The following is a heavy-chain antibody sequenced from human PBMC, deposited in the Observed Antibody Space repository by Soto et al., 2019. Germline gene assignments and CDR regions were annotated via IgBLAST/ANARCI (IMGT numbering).Heavy chain of an antibody. CDR3: ASRASMTIFGVVIRIGDNGMDL. D-gene: IGHD3-3*01. CDR2: ITHTGAST. Sequence: PGGSLRLSCAASGFPFKESAMNWVRNAPGKGLDWVASITHTGASTWYSESVRGRLSISXAKSKNTLNLQIKSLRAEXTSVYYCASRASMTIFGVVIRIGDNGMDLWGQGTTVTVSS. J-gene: IGHJ6*02. V-gene: IGHV3-23*01. CDR1: GFPFKESA.